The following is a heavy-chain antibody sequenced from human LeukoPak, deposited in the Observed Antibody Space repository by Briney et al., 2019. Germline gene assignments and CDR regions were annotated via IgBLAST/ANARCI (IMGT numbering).Heavy chain of an antibody. V-gene: IGHV4-30-4*01. CDR3: ARYGSGITGFDY. CDR1: GGSISSGDYY. J-gene: IGHJ4*02. CDR2: IYYSGST. Sequence: SETLSLTCTVSGGSISSGDYYWSWIRQPPGKGLEWIGYIYYSGSTYYNPSHKSRVTISVDTSKNQFSLKLSSVTAADTAVYYCARYGSGITGFDYWGQGTLVTVSS. D-gene: IGHD3-10*01.